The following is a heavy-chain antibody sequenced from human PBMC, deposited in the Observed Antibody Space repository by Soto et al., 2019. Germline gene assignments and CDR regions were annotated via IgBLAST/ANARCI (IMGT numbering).Heavy chain of an antibody. V-gene: IGHV4-61*01. J-gene: IGHJ4*02. CDR1: GGSISSSSYY. CDR2: IYYSGST. Sequence: LTCTVSGGSISSSSYYWGWIRQPPGKGLEWIGYIYYSGSTNYNPSLKSRVTISVDTSKNQFSLKLSSVTAADTAVYYCARDNGYSYGYTLDHWGQGTLVTVSS. D-gene: IGHD5-18*01. CDR3: ARDNGYSYGYTLDH.